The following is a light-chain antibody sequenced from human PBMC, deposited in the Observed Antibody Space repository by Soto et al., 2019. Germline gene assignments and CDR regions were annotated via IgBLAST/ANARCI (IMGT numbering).Light chain of an antibody. Sequence: DIVMTQSPAALSVSPGEGATLSCRASQSVISTLACYQQKPGQAPRLLIYGASTRATGIPARFSGSGSGTEFTITISSLQSEDFAVYYFQQYNNWPFTFGKGTKLEIK. CDR2: GAS. V-gene: IGKV3-15*01. CDR3: QQYNNWPFT. J-gene: IGKJ2*01. CDR1: QSVIST.